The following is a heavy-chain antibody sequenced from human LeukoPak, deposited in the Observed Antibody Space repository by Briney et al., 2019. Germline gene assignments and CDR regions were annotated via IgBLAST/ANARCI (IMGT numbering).Heavy chain of an antibody. Sequence: GGSLRLSCAASGSTFRNYWITWVRQAPGKGLEWVANIKQGGSEKHYVDSVKGRFTISRDDATNSLYLQMNSLRIEDTAVYYCAREGQQSYGMDVWGQGTTVTVSS. J-gene: IGHJ6*02. CDR1: GSTFRNYW. D-gene: IGHD6-13*01. V-gene: IGHV3-7*05. CDR3: AREGQQSYGMDV. CDR2: IKQGGSEK.